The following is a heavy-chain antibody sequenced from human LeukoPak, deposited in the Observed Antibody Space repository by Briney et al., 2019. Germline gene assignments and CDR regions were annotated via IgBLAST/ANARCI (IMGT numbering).Heavy chain of an antibody. Sequence: PSETLSLTCTVSGGSISSSSQYWGWIRQPPGKGLEWIGTIFYSGTTYYSPSLKSRVTISVDTSKNQFSLKLSSVTAADTAMYYCARAIRYFAYWGQGTLVTVSS. D-gene: IGHD3-9*01. CDR2: IFYSGTT. V-gene: IGHV4-39*01. CDR1: GGSISSSSQY. J-gene: IGHJ4*02. CDR3: ARAIRYFAY.